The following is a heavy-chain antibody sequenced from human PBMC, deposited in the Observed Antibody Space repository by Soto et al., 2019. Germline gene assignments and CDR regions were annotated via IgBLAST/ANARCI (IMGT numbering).Heavy chain of an antibody. J-gene: IGHJ4*02. CDR2: ISPSSGVT. V-gene: IGHV1-18*01. Sequence: QVQLVQSEGEVRQPGASVKVSCRASGYTFTSYGIIWVRQAPGQGLEWMGYISPSSGVTRYAQNLQGRVTLTTDTSTTTAYMELRSLSSDDTAVYYCAREMWTRTGPQNFFDYCGLGPLVTVSS. D-gene: IGHD2-21*01. CDR1: GYTFTSYG. CDR3: AREMWTRTGPQNFFDY.